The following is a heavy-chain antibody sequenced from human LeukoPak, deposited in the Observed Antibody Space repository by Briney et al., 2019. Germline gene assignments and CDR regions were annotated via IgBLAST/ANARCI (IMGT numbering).Heavy chain of an antibody. D-gene: IGHD1-20*01. CDR1: GFTFSSYS. CDR2: ISSSSSTI. V-gene: IGHV3-48*02. CDR3: ARDFWYNWNDEGAFDI. J-gene: IGHJ3*02. Sequence: GGSLRLSCAASGFTFSSYSMNWVRQAPGKGLEWVSYISSSSSTIYYADSVKGRFTISRDNAKNSLYLQMNSLRDEDTAVYYCARDFWYNWNDEGAFDIWGRGTMVTVSS.